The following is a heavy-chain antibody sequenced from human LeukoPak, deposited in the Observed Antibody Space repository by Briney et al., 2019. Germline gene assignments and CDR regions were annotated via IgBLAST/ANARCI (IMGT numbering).Heavy chain of an antibody. V-gene: IGHV1-2*04. D-gene: IGHD6-13*01. CDR3: ARGGLAAAGTFDY. Sequence: ASVKVSCEASGYTFTGYYMHWVRQAPGQGLEWMGWINPNSGGTNYAQKFQGWVTMTRDTSISTAYMELSRLRSDDTAVYYCARGGLAAAGTFDYWGQGTLVTVSS. CDR2: INPNSGGT. CDR1: GYTFTGYY. J-gene: IGHJ4*02.